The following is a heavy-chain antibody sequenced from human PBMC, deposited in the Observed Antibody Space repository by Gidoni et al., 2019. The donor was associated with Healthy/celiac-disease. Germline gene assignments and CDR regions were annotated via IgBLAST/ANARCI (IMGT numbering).Heavy chain of an antibody. CDR2: INSDGSST. J-gene: IGHJ4*02. CDR3: ARGHYYDFWSGYPLDY. CDR1: GFTFSSYW. Sequence: EVQLVESGGGLVQPGGSLRLSCAASGFTFSSYWMHWVRQAPGKGLVWVSRINSDGSSTSYADSVKGRFTISRDNAKNTLYLQMNSLRAEDTAVYYCARGHYYDFWSGYPLDYWGQGTLVTVSS. D-gene: IGHD3-3*01. V-gene: IGHV3-74*01.